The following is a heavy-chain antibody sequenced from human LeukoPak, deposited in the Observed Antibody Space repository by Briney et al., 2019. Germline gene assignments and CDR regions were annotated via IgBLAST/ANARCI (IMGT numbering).Heavy chain of an antibody. D-gene: IGHD6-19*01. J-gene: IGHJ4*02. V-gene: IGHV4-4*07. CDR1: GGSINVDYNTDY. Sequence: PSETLSLTCNVSGGSINVDYNTDYWSWIRQPAGKGLEWIGRIHASEITTYNPLFRGRVTVSLDKSMNQVSLHLASVTAADTAVYYCARDLGINTGWYGFDSWGLGILVTVSS. CDR3: ARDLGINTGWYGFDS. CDR2: IHASEIT.